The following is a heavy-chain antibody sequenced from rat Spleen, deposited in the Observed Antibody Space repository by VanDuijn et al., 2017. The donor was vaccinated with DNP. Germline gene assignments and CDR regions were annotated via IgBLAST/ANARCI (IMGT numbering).Heavy chain of an antibody. D-gene: IGHD1-2*01. CDR1: GFSLTSYH. J-gene: IGHJ4*01. CDR3: ARSHYSNYNYYIMDA. CDR2: IWGDGST. Sequence: QVQLKESGPGLVKPSETLSLTCTVSGFSLTSYHVSWVRQPPGKGLEWMGVIWGDGSTAYNSAHKSRLSISRDTSKSQVFLKMSSLKTEDTATYYCARSHYSNYNYYIMDAWGQGASVTVSS. V-gene: IGHV2-32*01.